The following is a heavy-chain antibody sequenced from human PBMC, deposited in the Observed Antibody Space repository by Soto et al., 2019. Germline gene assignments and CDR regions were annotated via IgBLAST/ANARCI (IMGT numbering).Heavy chain of an antibody. V-gene: IGHV6-1*01. CDR1: GDSVSSNSAA. J-gene: IGHJ5*02. Sequence: SQTLSLTCAISGDSVSSNSAAWNWIRQSPSRGLEWLGRTYYRSKWYNDYAVSVKSRITINPDTSKNQFSLQLNSVTPEDTAVYYCARADPRRITMVRGVIIVYWFDPWGQGTMVTVYS. CDR3: ARADPRRITMVRGVIIVYWFDP. CDR2: TYYRSKWYN. D-gene: IGHD3-10*01.